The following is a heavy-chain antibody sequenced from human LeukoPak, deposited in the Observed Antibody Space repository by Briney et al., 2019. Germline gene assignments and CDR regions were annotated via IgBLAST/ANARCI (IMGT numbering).Heavy chain of an antibody. CDR3: ARDRSYNSGWLDY. CDR2: ISSSGSNI. D-gene: IGHD6-19*01. V-gene: IGHV3-48*03. Sequence: GGSLRLSCAASGFTFSTYEMNWVRQAPGKGLEWVSYISSSGSNIYYANSVKGRYTISRDNAKNSLYLQMNSLRAEDTAVYYCARDRSYNSGWLDYWGQGTLVTVSS. J-gene: IGHJ4*02. CDR1: GFTFSTYE.